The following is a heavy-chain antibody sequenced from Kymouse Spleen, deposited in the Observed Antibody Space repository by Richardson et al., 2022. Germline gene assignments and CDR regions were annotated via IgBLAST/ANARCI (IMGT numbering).Heavy chain of an antibody. J-gene: IGHJ6*02. CDR3: AKDIGIAAAGYYYYYGMDV. D-gene: IGHD6-13*01. Sequence: EVQLVESGGGLVQPGRSLRLSCAASGFTFDDYAMHWVRQAPGKGLEWVSGISWNSGSIGYADSVKGRFTISRDNAKNSLYLQMNSLRAEDTALYYCAKDIGIAAAGYYYYYGMDVWGQGTTVTVSS. V-gene: IGHV3-9*01. CDR2: ISWNSGSI. CDR1: GFTFDDYA.